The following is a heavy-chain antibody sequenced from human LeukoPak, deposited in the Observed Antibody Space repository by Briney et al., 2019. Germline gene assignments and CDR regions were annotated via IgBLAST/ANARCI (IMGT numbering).Heavy chain of an antibody. Sequence: GGSLRLSCAASGFTFSSHWMHWVRQAPGKGLVWVSRINSDGSSTSYADSVKGRFTISRDNAKNTLYLQMNSLRAEDTAVYYCARVATYYDSSGYNSGYFDYWGQGTLVTVSS. D-gene: IGHD3-22*01. J-gene: IGHJ4*02. CDR2: INSDGSST. CDR1: GFTFSSHW. V-gene: IGHV3-74*01. CDR3: ARVATYYDSSGYNSGYFDY.